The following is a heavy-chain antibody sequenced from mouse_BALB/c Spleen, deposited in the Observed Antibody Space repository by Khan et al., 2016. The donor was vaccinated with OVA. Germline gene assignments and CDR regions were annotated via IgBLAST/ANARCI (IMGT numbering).Heavy chain of an antibody. J-gene: IGHJ4*01. CDR2: ISYSGST. D-gene: IGHD1-1*01. CDR1: GYSITSNYA. CDR3: ARGNYYGYAMDY. V-gene: IGHV3-2*02. Sequence: EVQLQESGPGLVKPSQSLSLTCTVTGYSITSNYAWNWIRQFPGNKLEWMGYISYSGSTSYNPSLKSRISITQDTSKNQFFLQLSSVTTEDTATYYCARGNYYGYAMDYWGQGTSVTVSS.